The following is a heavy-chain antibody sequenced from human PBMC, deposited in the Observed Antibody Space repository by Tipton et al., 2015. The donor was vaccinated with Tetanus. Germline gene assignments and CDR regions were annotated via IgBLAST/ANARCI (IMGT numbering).Heavy chain of an antibody. V-gene: IGHV4-59*07. CDR1: GGSLSSSH. CDR3: AGVTAQRTELYFEH. J-gene: IGHJ1*01. D-gene: IGHD2-8*02. CDR2: ITYSRTT. Sequence: TLSLTCTVSGGSLSSSHWAWIRQPPGKGLEWVGKITYSRTTNYNSSLKSRVTMSLDRSTSQFSLKLTSATAADTAVYYCAGVTAQRTELYFEHWGQRTQVTVSS.